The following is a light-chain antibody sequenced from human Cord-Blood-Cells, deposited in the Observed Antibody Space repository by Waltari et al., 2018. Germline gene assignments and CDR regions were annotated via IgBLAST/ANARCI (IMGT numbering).Light chain of an antibody. V-gene: IGLV2-11*01. CDR2: DAS. Sequence: QSALTQPRPVSGSPGQSVTISCTGTSSDVGGYNYVSWYQQHPGKAPELMICDASKRPSGVPDRFSGSKSGNTASLTISGLQAEDEADYYCCSYAGSYTWVFGGGTKLTVL. CDR3: CSYAGSYTWV. J-gene: IGLJ3*02. CDR1: SSDVGGYNY.